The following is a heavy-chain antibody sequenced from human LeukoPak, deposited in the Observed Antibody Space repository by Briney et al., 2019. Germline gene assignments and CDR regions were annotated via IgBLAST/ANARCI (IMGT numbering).Heavy chain of an antibody. Sequence: GESLKISCAASEFTLSPYTTAWVRQAPGKGLEWVSSVSRNSNYIYSADSVKGRFTISRDSATDSVHLQMNSLRAEDTASYFCARDFGAIVDASMGYVGRFDLWGEGTLVTVSS. CDR3: ARDFGAIVDASMGYVGRFDL. V-gene: IGHV3-21*01. CDR1: EFTLSPYT. D-gene: IGHD5-18*01. CDR2: VSRNSNYI. J-gene: IGHJ5*02.